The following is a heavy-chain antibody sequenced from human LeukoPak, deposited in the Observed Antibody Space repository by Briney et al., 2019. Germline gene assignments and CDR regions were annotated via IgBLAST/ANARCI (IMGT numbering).Heavy chain of an antibody. V-gene: IGHV4-34*01. J-gene: IGHJ6*03. CDR3: ARRGYCSGGSCYTRVSYYYYMDV. CDR2: INHSGST. Sequence: SETLSLTCAVYGGSFSIYYWSWIRQPPGKGLEWIGEINHSGSTNYNPSLKSRVTISVDTSKNQFSLKLSSVTAADTAVYYCARRGYCSGGSCYTRVSYYYYMDVWGKGTTVTISS. CDR1: GGSFSIYY. D-gene: IGHD2-15*01.